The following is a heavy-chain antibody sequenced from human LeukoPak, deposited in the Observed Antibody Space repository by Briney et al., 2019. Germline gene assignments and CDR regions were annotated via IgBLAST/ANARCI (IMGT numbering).Heavy chain of an antibody. V-gene: IGHV3-30-3*01. CDR3: ARENRYGSGSYYDDYFDY. J-gene: IGHJ4*02. D-gene: IGHD3-10*01. Sequence: GGSLRLSCAASGFTFSSYAMHWVRQAPGKGLEWVAVISYDGSNKYYADSVKGRFTISRDNSKNTLYLQMNSLRAEDTAVYYCARENRYGSGSYYDDYFDYWGQGTLVTVSS. CDR2: ISYDGSNK. CDR1: GFTFSSYA.